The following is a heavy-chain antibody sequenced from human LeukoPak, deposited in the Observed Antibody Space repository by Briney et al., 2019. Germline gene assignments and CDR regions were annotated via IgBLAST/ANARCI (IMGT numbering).Heavy chain of an antibody. CDR2: IWYDGSNK. V-gene: IGHV3-33*01. CDR1: GFTFSSYG. J-gene: IGHJ4*02. D-gene: IGHD3-22*01. CDR3: ASYYDSSGYYYLGY. Sequence: GGSLRLSCAASGFTFSSYGMHWVRQAPGKGLEWVAVIWYDGSNKYYADSVKGRFTISRDNSKNTLYLQMNSLRAEDTAVYYCASYYDSSGYYYLGYWGQGTLVTVSS.